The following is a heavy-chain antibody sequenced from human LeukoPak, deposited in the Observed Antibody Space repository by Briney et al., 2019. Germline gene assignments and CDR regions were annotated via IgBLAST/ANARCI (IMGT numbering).Heavy chain of an antibody. CDR2: IYYSGST. Sequence: SETLSLTCTVSGGSISSYYWSWIRQPPGKGLEWIGYIYYSGSTNYNPSLKSRVTISVDTSKNQFSLKLSSVTAADTAVYYCAALQLLWFGELSWFDPWGQGTLVTVSS. J-gene: IGHJ5*02. V-gene: IGHV4-59*08. CDR1: GGSISSYY. CDR3: AALQLLWFGELSWFDP. D-gene: IGHD3-10*01.